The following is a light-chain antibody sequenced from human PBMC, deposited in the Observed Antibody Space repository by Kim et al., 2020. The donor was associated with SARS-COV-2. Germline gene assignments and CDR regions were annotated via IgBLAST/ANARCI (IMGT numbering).Light chain of an antibody. J-gene: IGKJ4*01. Sequence: EIVMTQSPATLSVSPGERATLSCRASQSVTSKLAWYQQKPGQAPRLLIYGASTRATGIPARFSGSGSGTEFTLTISSLQSEDFAVYYCQQYSIWPLTFGGGTKVDIK. CDR2: GAS. CDR1: QSVTSK. CDR3: QQYSIWPLT. V-gene: IGKV3-15*01.